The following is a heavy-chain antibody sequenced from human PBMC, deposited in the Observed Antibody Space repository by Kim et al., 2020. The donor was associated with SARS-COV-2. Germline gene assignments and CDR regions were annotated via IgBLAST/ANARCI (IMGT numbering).Heavy chain of an antibody. J-gene: IGHJ4*02. Sequence: KFQGRVTMTEDTSTDTAYMELSSLRSEDTAVYYCATVRWEMATTLLAYDYWGQGTLVTVSS. CDR3: ATVRWEMATTLLAYDY. V-gene: IGHV1-24*01. D-gene: IGHD5-12*01.